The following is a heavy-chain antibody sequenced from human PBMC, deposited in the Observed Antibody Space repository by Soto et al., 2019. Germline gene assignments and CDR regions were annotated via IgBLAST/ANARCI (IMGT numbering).Heavy chain of an antibody. CDR1: GEALSNYY. D-gene: IGHD1-26*01. CDR2: ITHSGST. V-gene: IGHV4-34*01. J-gene: IGHJ4*02. CDR3: ARIVVGVTVDL. Sequence: PSGTLSLTCAVYGEALSNYYWSWIRQPPGKGLEWIGEITHSGSTNYSPSLESRVTISADTSRNQFSLNVRSVTAADTAVYYCARIVVGVTVDLWGKGALVTVSS.